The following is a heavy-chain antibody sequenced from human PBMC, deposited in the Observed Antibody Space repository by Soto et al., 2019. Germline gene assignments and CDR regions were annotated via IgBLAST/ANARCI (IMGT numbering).Heavy chain of an antibody. D-gene: IGHD4-17*01. V-gene: IGHV3-66*04. J-gene: IGHJ4*02. CDR2: IYSGRST. CDR1: GFTVSSNY. CDR3: ARHRPRDYGDFEFDY. Sequence: GGSLRLSCAASGFTVSSNYMSWVRQAPGKGLEWVSVIYSGRSTYYADSVKGRFTISRDNSKNTLYLQMNSLRAEDTAVYYCARHRPRDYGDFEFDYWGQGTLVTASS.